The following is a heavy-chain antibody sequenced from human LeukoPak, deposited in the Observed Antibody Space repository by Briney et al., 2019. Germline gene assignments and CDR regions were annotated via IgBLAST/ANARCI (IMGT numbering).Heavy chain of an antibody. J-gene: IGHJ4*02. Sequence: PGGSLRLSCAASGFAFRIYPMIWARQAPGKGLEWVSSISADSGTTNYADSAKGRFTVSRDNSKRTLYLQMNSLRAEDTAVYYCATLMYTTGRQGFDSWGQGTRVTVSS. CDR2: ISADSGTT. D-gene: IGHD1-1*01. CDR3: ATLMYTTGRQGFDS. V-gene: IGHV3-23*01. CDR1: GFAFRIYP.